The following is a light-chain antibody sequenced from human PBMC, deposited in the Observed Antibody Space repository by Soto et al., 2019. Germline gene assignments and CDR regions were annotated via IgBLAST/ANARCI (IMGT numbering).Light chain of an antibody. CDR3: QQYSSSPLT. V-gene: IGKV3-20*01. J-gene: IGKJ4*01. Sequence: EIVLTQSPGTLSLSPGERATLSCRASQSVRSSHLVWYQQKPGQAPRLLIYGASSRATGIPDRFSGSGSGTDFTLTISRLEPEDFAVYHCQQYSSSPLTFGGGTKV. CDR2: GAS. CDR1: QSVRSSH.